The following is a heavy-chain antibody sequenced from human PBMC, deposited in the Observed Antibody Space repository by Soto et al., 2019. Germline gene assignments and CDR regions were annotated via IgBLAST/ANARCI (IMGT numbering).Heavy chain of an antibody. CDR1: GGSISSYY. J-gene: IGHJ6*02. CDR2: IYYSGST. D-gene: IGHD3-3*01. V-gene: IGHV4-59*01. CDR3: AREVGDFWSGYYGNYYYYGMDV. Sequence: NPSETLSLTCTVSGGSISSYYWSWIRQPPGKGLEWIGYIYYSGSTNYNPSLKSRVTISVDTSKNQFSLKLSSVTAADTAVYYCAREVGDFWSGYYGNYYYYGMDVWGQGTTVTVSS.